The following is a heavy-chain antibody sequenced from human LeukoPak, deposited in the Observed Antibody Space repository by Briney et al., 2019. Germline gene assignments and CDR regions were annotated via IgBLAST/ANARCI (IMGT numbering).Heavy chain of an antibody. CDR2: ISGSGGST. CDR1: GFTFSSYS. V-gene: IGHV3-23*01. Sequence: GGSLRLSCAASGFTFSSYSMNWVRQAPGKGLEWVSAISGSGGSTYYADSVKGRFTISRDNSKNTLYLQMNSLRAEDTAVYYCARGSGYFLDFDYWGQGTLVTVSS. D-gene: IGHD3-22*01. J-gene: IGHJ4*02. CDR3: ARGSGYFLDFDY.